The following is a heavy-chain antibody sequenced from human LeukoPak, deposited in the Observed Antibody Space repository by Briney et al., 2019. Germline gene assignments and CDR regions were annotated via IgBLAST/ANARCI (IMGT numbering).Heavy chain of an antibody. CDR3: AKVMPAAGCFDY. CDR2: ISWNSGSI. Sequence: GGSLRLSCAASGFTFDDYAMHWVRQAPGKGLEWVSGISWNSGSIGYADSVKGRFTISRDNAKNSLYLQMNSLRAEDTASYYCAKVMPAAGCFDYWGQGTLVTVSS. J-gene: IGHJ4*02. V-gene: IGHV3-9*01. CDR1: GFTFDDYA. D-gene: IGHD6-13*01.